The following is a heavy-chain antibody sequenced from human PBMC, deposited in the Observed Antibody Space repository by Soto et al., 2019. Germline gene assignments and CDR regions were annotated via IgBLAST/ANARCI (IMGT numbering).Heavy chain of an antibody. J-gene: IGHJ5*02. CDR3: ARGREVRGVIITGNWFDP. CDR1: GGSISRGGYY. D-gene: IGHD3-10*01. CDR2: IYYSGST. Sequence: SETRSLTCTVSGGSISRGGYYWSWIRQHPGKGLEWIGYIYYSGSTYYNPSLKSRVTISVDTSKNQFSLKLSSVTAADTAVYYCARGREVRGVIITGNWFDPWGQGTLVTVSS. V-gene: IGHV4-31*03.